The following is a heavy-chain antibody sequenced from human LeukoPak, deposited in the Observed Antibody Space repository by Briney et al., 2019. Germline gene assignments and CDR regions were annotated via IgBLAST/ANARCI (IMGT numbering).Heavy chain of an antibody. Sequence: GESLKISCKGSGSSFTSSWISWVRQMPGKGLEWMGRIDPSASYTNYSPSFQRHVTISADKSISTAYLQSSSLKASDTAMYYCARLRGYSGYDPWGQGTLVTVSS. V-gene: IGHV5-10-1*01. CDR3: ARLRGYSGYDP. D-gene: IGHD5-12*01. CDR1: GSSFTSSW. J-gene: IGHJ5*02. CDR2: IDPSASYT.